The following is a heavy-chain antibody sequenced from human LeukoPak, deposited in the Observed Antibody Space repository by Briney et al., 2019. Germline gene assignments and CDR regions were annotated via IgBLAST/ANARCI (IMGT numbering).Heavy chain of an antibody. J-gene: IGHJ6*02. CDR3: ARDLTTVTRGYYYYFGMDV. Sequence: GGSLRLSCAASGGTVSTNYMSWVRQAPAKGLEWVSLIYSGGSTYYADSVKGRFTISRDNSKNTLYLQMNSLRAEDTAVYYCARDLTTVTRGYYYYFGMDVWGLGTTVTVSS. D-gene: IGHD4-11*01. V-gene: IGHV3-66*01. CDR1: GGTVSTNY. CDR2: IYSGGST.